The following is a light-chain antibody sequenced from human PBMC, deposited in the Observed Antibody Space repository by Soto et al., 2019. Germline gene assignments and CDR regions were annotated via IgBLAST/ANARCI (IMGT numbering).Light chain of an antibody. V-gene: IGLV1-51*01. Sequence: QSVLTQPPSVSAAPGQKVSISCSGSTSNIATNYVSWYQQLPGTAPKLIILDNDKRPSGIPNRFSGSKSGTSATLGITELQAGDEADYYCGSWDRGLSAVIFGGGTQLTVL. CDR1: TSNIATNY. J-gene: IGLJ2*01. CDR3: GSWDRGLSAVI. CDR2: DND.